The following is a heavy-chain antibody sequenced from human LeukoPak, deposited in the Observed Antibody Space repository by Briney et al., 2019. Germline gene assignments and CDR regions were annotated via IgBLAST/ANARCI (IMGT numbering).Heavy chain of an antibody. CDR1: GFTFSDYY. Sequence: GGSLRLSCAASGFTFSDYYMSWIRQAPGKGLEWVSYISSSGSTIYYADSVKDRFTISRDNAKNSLYLQMNSLRAGDTAVYYCARDGAGIFGVVAAIDYWGQGTLVTVSS. J-gene: IGHJ4*02. CDR2: ISSSGSTI. CDR3: ARDGAGIFGVVAAIDY. D-gene: IGHD3-3*01. V-gene: IGHV3-11*01.